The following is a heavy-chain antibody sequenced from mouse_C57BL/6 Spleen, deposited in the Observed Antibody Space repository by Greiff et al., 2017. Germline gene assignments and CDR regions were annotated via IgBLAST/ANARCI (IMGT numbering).Heavy chain of an antibody. D-gene: IGHD4-1*01. J-gene: IGHJ3*01. CDR1: GYSFTDYN. V-gene: IGHV1-39*01. CDR3: ARSSNWDPWFAY. CDR2: INPNYGTT. Sequence: VQLQQSGPELVKPGASVTISCKASGYSFTDYNMNWVKQSNGPSLEWIGVINPNYGTTSYNQKFKGKATLTVDPSSSTAYMQRNSLTSEDSAVYYCARSSNWDPWFAYWGQGTLVTVSA.